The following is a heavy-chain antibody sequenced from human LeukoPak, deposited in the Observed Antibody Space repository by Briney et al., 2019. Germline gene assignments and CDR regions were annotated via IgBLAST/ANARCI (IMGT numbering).Heavy chain of an antibody. D-gene: IGHD6-13*01. CDR3: TKATTRRVPAARIDS. Sequence: PGRSLRLSCAASGSIFDDFSMFWVRQAPGKGLEWVSSITWHGRSTAYADSVRGRFSISRDNARNSLYLQMNSLRPEDTAFYYCTKATTRRVPAARIDSWGQGTLVTVSS. V-gene: IGHV3-9*01. J-gene: IGHJ4*02. CDR2: ITWHGRST. CDR1: GSIFDDFS.